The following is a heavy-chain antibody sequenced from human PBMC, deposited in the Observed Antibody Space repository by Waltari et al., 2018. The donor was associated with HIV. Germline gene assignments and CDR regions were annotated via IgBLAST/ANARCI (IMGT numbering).Heavy chain of an antibody. Sequence: QLQLQESGPGLVKPSETLSLTCTVSGGSISSSSYYWGWIRQPPGKGLEWIGSIDYSGGTYYNPSLKSRVTISVDTSKNQFSLKLSSVTAADTAVYYCARVTPYYGSGSYLYYFDYWGQGTLVTVSS. CDR2: IDYSGGT. D-gene: IGHD3-10*01. J-gene: IGHJ4*02. CDR3: ARVTPYYGSGSYLYYFDY. CDR1: GGSISSSSYY. V-gene: IGHV4-39*07.